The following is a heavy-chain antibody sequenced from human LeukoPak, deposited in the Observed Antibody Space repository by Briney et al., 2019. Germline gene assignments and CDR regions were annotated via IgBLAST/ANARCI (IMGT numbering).Heavy chain of an antibody. CDR3: ARYYYDSGVYYNLDY. CDR2: ISYSGGT. D-gene: IGHD3-22*01. Sequence: SETLSLTCTVSGDSISRYYWSWIRQPPGKGLEWIGYISYSGGTSYNPSLKSRVTISVDTSKNQFSLKLSSVTAADTALYYCARYYYDSGVYYNLDYWGQGTLVTVSS. J-gene: IGHJ4*02. CDR1: GDSISRYY. V-gene: IGHV4-59*01.